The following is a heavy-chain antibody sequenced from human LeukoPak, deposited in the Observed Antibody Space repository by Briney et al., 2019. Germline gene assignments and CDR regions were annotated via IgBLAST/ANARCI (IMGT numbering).Heavy chain of an antibody. V-gene: IGHV4-39*07. Sequence: SETLSLTCTVSGGSISSVSYYWGWIRQPPGTGLEWIANVYYNGNTAYNPSLRSRVTISIDTSKSQFSLKLNSVTAADTAVYYCASVGWGDAAGHPNWLDPWGQGTLVTVSS. D-gene: IGHD3-10*01. CDR3: ASVGWGDAAGHPNWLDP. J-gene: IGHJ5*02. CDR1: GGSISSVSYY. CDR2: VYYNGNT.